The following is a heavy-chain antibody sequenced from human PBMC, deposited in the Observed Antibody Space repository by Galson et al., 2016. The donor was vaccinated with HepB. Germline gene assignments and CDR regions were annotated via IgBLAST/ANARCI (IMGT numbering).Heavy chain of an antibody. V-gene: IGHV1-18*01. CDR1: GYTFSNYG. CDR2: ISGYNGKT. CDR3: TSDGPYYGDYINFDY. D-gene: IGHD4-17*01. J-gene: IGHJ4*02. Sequence: SVKVSCKASGYTFSNYGISWVRQAPGQGLEWMAWISGYNGKTNYAQALEGRVTMTTDTSTSTAYMELRSLKSDDTAVYYCTSDGPYYGDYINFDYWGQGTLVTVSS.